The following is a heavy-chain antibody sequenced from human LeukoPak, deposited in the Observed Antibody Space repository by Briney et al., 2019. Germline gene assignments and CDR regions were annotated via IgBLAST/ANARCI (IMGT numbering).Heavy chain of an antibody. CDR1: GGSIGSYY. CDR3: AAHCSSTSCYGAY. V-gene: IGHV4-59*08. J-gene: IGHJ4*02. D-gene: IGHD2-2*01. CDR2: IYYSGST. Sequence: SETLSLTCTVSGGSIGSYYWSWIRQPPGKGLEWIGYIYYSGSTNYNPSLKSRVTISVDTSKNQFSLKLSSVTAADTAVYYCAAHCSSTSCYGAYWGQGTLVTVSS.